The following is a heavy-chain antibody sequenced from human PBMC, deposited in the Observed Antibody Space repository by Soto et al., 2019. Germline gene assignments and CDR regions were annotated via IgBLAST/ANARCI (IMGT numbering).Heavy chain of an antibody. Sequence: GGSLRLSCAASGFTFSDYYMSWIRQAPGKGLEWVSYISSSGSTIYYADSVKGRFTISRDNAKNSLYLQMNSLRAEGTAVYYCARAPDIVVVVAANGMDVWGQGTTVTVSS. CDR1: GFTFSDYY. CDR3: ARAPDIVVVVAANGMDV. J-gene: IGHJ6*02. D-gene: IGHD2-15*01. V-gene: IGHV3-11*01. CDR2: ISSSGSTI.